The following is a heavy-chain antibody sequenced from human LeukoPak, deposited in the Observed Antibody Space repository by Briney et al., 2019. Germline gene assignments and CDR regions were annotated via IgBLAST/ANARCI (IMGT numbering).Heavy chain of an antibody. V-gene: IGHV3-30*18. Sequence: GRSPRLSCAASGFNFNNYDMHWVRQAPGKGLEWVAVISWDGTNKYYADSVRGRVTISRDNSKNTLDLRLSSLRAEDTAVYYCAKLVDWGQGTLVTVSS. CDR1: GFNFNNYD. D-gene: IGHD1-26*01. J-gene: IGHJ4*02. CDR3: AKLVD. CDR2: ISWDGTNK.